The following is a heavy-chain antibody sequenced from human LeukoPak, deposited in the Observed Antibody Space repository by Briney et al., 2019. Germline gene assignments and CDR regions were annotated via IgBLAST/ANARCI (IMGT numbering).Heavy chain of an antibody. CDR2: ISYDGSNK. CDR1: GFTFSSYA. V-gene: IGHV3-30*04. Sequence: GGSLRLSCAASGFTFSSYAMHWVRQAPGKGLEWVAVISYDGSNKYYADSVKGRFTISRDNSKNTLYLQMNSLRAEDTAVYYCAKDAINSSSHRNYFDYWGQGTLVTVSS. J-gene: IGHJ4*02. CDR3: AKDAINSSSHRNYFDY. D-gene: IGHD6-13*01.